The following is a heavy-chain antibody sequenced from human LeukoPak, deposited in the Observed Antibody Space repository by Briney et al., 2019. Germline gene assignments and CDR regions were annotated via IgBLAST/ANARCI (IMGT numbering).Heavy chain of an antibody. V-gene: IGHV4-4*02. Sequence: PSETLSLTCAVSGGSISSSNWWSWVRQPPGKGLEWIGEIYHSGSTYYNPSLKSRVTISVDTSKNQFSLKLSSVTAADTAVYYCARGSSSWYYYYGMDVRGQGTTVTVSS. CDR2: IYHSGST. J-gene: IGHJ6*02. CDR1: GGSISSSNW. CDR3: ARGSSSWYYYYGMDV. D-gene: IGHD6-13*01.